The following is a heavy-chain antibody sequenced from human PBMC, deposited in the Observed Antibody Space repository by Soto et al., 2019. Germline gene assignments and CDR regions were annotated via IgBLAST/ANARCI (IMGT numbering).Heavy chain of an antibody. CDR2: ISSSSSYI. CDR1: GFTFSSYS. CDR3: ARAYGDYVSFDI. Sequence: GGSLRLSCAASGFTFSSYSMNWVRQAPGKGLEWVSSISSSSSYIYYADSVKGRFTISRDNAENSLYLQMNSLRAEDTAVYYCARAYGDYVSFDIWGHGTMVTVSS. J-gene: IGHJ3*02. V-gene: IGHV3-21*01. D-gene: IGHD4-17*01.